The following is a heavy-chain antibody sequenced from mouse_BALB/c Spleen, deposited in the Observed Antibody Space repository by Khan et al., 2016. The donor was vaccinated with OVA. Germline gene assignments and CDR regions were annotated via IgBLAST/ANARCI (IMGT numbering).Heavy chain of an antibody. V-gene: IGHV3-8*02. D-gene: IGHD2-14*01. Sequence: MQLEESGPSLVQPSQTLSLTCSVTGDSISSGYWSWIRKFPGNKLEYMGYMISSGYTYYNPSLKSRISITRHTSKNQYYLQLNSVTTEDTATYYCARSTYRYAFAYWGQGTLVTVSA. CDR1: GDSISSGY. J-gene: IGHJ3*01. CDR2: MISSGYT. CDR3: ARSTYRYAFAY.